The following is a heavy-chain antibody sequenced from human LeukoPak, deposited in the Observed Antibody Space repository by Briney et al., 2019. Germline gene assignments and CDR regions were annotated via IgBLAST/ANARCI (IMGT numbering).Heavy chain of an antibody. J-gene: IGHJ4*02. CDR3: AKRRYSSGWIDY. Sequence: GGSLRLSCAASGFTFSSYAMSWVRQAPGKGLEWVSAISGSGGSTYYADSVKGRFTISRDNSKNTLYLQMNSLRAEDTAVNYCAKRRYSSGWIDYWGQGTLVTVSS. V-gene: IGHV3-23*01. D-gene: IGHD6-19*01. CDR1: GFTFSSYA. CDR2: ISGSGGST.